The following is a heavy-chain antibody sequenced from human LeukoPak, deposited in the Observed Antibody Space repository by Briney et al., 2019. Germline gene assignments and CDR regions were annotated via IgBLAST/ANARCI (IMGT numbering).Heavy chain of an antibody. Sequence: GGSLRLSCAASGFTFRRHDMHWVRQATGKGLEWVSGIGTAGEIYYPGSVKGRFTISRENAKNSLYLQMNSLRAGDTAVYYCARAAYSSTWYSRYFDLWGRGTLVTVSS. CDR1: GFTFRRHD. CDR3: ARAAYSSTWYSRYFDL. J-gene: IGHJ2*01. CDR2: IGTAGEI. V-gene: IGHV3-13*01. D-gene: IGHD6-13*01.